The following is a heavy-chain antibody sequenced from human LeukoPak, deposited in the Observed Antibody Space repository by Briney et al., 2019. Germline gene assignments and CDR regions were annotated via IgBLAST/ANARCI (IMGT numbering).Heavy chain of an antibody. D-gene: IGHD4-17*01. CDR1: GGSISSYY. Sequence: SETLSLTCTVSGGSISSYYWSWIRQPPGKGLEWIGYIYYSGSTNYNPSLKSRVTISVDTSKNQFSLKLSSVTAADTAVYYCARKRLYGDYAMRHYGMDVWGQGTTVTVSS. J-gene: IGHJ6*02. CDR3: ARKRLYGDYAMRHYGMDV. CDR2: IYYSGST. V-gene: IGHV4-59*12.